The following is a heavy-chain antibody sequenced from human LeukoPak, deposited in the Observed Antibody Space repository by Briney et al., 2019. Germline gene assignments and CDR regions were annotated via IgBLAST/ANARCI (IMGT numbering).Heavy chain of an antibody. CDR3: ARASHSSGWYGSPFWFDP. CDR1: GGTFSSYA. Sequence: ASVKVSCKASGGTFSSYAISWVRQAPGQGLEWMGGIIPIFGTANYAQKFQGRVTITADESTSTAYMELRSLRSEDTAVYYCARASHSSGWYGSPFWFDPWGQGTLVTVSS. J-gene: IGHJ5*02. V-gene: IGHV1-69*13. D-gene: IGHD6-19*01. CDR2: IIPIFGTA.